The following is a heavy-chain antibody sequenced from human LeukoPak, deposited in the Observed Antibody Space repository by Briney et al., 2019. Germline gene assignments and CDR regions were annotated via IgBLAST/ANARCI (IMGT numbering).Heavy chain of an antibody. D-gene: IGHD6-19*01. CDR2: IYYSENT. CDR1: GGSIGSSGFY. CDR3: GRHVSSGWDYYNGLDV. J-gene: IGHJ6*02. Sequence: SETLSLTCTVSGGSIGSSGFYWGWIRQPPGKGLEWIGSIYYSENTHYNPSLKSRVTISGDTSKNQVSLTLSSVTAADTAAYYCGRHVSSGWDYYNGLDVWGQGTTVTVSS. V-gene: IGHV4-39*01.